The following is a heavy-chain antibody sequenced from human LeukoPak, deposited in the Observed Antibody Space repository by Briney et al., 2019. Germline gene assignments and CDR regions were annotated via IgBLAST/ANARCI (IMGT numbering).Heavy chain of an antibody. V-gene: IGHV3-64*01. CDR1: GFTFTNHA. Sequence: PGGSLRLSCAASGFTFTNHAMQWVRQAPGKGLEYVSAISGNGGSTYYANSVKGRFTISRDNSKNTVYLQMGSLRPEDMAVYYCARRAFDIWGQGTMVTVSS. CDR3: ARRAFDI. J-gene: IGHJ3*02. CDR2: ISGNGGST.